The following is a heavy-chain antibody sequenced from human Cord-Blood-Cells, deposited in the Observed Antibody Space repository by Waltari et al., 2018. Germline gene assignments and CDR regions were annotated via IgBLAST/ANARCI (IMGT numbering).Heavy chain of an antibody. CDR3: ARDRGGGSVDY. Sequence: EVQLVESGGGLVQPGGSLRLSCAASGFTFSSYSMNWVRQAPGKGLEWVSYISRSSSTIYYADSVKGRFTISRDKAKSSLYLQMNSLRAEDTAVYYCARDRGGGSVDYWGQGTLVTVSS. V-gene: IGHV3-48*01. D-gene: IGHD5-12*01. CDR2: ISRSSSTI. J-gene: IGHJ4*02. CDR1: GFTFSSYS.